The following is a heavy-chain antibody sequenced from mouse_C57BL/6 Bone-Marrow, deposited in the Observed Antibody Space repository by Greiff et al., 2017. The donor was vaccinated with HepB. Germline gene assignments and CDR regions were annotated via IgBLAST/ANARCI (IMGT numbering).Heavy chain of an antibody. CDR3: ARGGIWFAY. Sequence: QVQLKESGPELVKPGASVKISCKASGYAFSSSWMNWVKQRPGKGLEWIGRIYPGDGDTNYNGKFKGKATLTADKSSSTAYMQLSSLTSEDSAVYFCARGGIWFAYWGQGTLVTVSA. V-gene: IGHV1-82*01. CDR1: GYAFSSSW. CDR2: IYPGDGDT. J-gene: IGHJ3*01.